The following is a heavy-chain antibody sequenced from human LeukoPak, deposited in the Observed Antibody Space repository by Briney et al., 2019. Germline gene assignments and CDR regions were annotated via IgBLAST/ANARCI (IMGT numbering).Heavy chain of an antibody. Sequence: ASVKVSCKTSGYTFSDYYIHWIRQAPGQGLEWMGWINPNSGGTNYAQKFQGRVTMTRDTSISTAYMELSRLRSDDTAVYYCARYPLDILTGYVDYWGQGTLVTVSS. J-gene: IGHJ4*02. V-gene: IGHV1-2*02. CDR3: ARYPLDILTGYVDY. D-gene: IGHD3-9*01. CDR2: INPNSGGT. CDR1: GYTFSDYY.